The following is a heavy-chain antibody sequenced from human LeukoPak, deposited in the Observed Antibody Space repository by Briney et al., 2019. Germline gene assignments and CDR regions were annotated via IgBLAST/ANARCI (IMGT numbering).Heavy chain of an antibody. J-gene: IGHJ4*02. V-gene: IGHV3-72*01. CDR2: TRNKANSYTT. Sequence: GGSLRLSCAASGFTFSTYWMTWVRQAPGKGLEWVGRTRNKANSYTTEYAASVKGRFTISRDDSKNSLYLQMNSLKTEDTAVYYCAREGYVYWGQGTLVTVSS. D-gene: IGHD6-13*01. CDR1: GFTFSTYW. CDR3: AREGYVY.